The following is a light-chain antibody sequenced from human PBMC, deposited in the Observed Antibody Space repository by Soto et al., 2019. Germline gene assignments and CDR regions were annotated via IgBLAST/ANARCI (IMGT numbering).Light chain of an antibody. CDR2: DAS. CDR1: QSVSSY. CDR3: QHRMNWPLT. J-gene: IGKJ5*01. V-gene: IGKV3-11*01. Sequence: EIVLTQSPASLSLSPGERATLSCRASQSVSSYLLWYQQEPGQAPRLLIYDASNRASGTPARFSGSGSETDFTLTISSLEPEDFAVYYCQHRMNWPLTFGQGTRLEIK.